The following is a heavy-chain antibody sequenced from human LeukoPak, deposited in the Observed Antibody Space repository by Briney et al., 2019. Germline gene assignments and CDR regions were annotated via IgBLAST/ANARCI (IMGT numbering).Heavy chain of an antibody. CDR2: IYSNGNT. J-gene: IGHJ5*02. Sequence: SETLSLTCSVSGGSISSSGHYWGWIRQSPEKGLDWIGSIYSNGNTYYNPSVKSRITISVDTSKNQFSLKLTSLPAAETAVYNFARSVPVIPGNFDTWGQGAL. V-gene: IGHV4-39*07. D-gene: IGHD2-21*01. CDR3: ARSVPVIPGNFDT. CDR1: GGSISSSGHY.